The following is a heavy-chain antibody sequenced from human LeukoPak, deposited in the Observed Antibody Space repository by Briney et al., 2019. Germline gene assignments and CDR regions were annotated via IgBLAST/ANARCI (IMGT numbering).Heavy chain of an antibody. CDR1: GFTFCDYA. CDR3: TRRHGYKYGYYYYHMDV. Sequence: GRSLSLSRTASGFTFCDYAMSWVRQAPGKGLEWVGFIRSKAYGGTTEYAASVKGRFTISRDDSKSISCLQMNSLQTEESTTVYCTRRHGYKYGYYYYHMDVWSKGTTVTIPS. D-gene: IGHD5-18*01. V-gene: IGHV3-49*04. J-gene: IGHJ6*03. CDR2: IRSKAYGGTT.